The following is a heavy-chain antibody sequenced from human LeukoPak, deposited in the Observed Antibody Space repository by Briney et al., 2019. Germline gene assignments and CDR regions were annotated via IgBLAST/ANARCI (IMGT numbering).Heavy chain of an antibody. J-gene: IGHJ4*02. D-gene: IGHD3-16*01. CDR2: IGTAGDT. CDR3: ARDLGGGFDY. CDR1: GFTFSSYD. Sequence: PGGSLRLSCVASGFTFSSYDMHWVRQATGEGLEWVSAIGTAGDTYYPGSVKGRFTISRENAKNSLYLQMNSLRAGDTAVYYCARDLGGGFDYWGQGTLVTVSS. V-gene: IGHV3-13*01.